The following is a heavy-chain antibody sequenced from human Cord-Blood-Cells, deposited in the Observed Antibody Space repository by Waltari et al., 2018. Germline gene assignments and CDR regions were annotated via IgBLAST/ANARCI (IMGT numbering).Heavy chain of an antibody. J-gene: IGHJ4*02. V-gene: IGHV4-34*01. CDR3: AALYCSGGSCSPERRYFDY. CDR1: GGSFSGYY. D-gene: IGHD2-15*01. Sequence: QVQLQQWGAGLLKPSATLSLTCAVYGGSFSGYYWSWIRQPPGEGLEWIGEINHSGSTNYNPSLKSRVTISVDTSKNQFSLKLSSVTAADTAVYYCAALYCSGGSCSPERRYFDYWGQGTLVTVSS. CDR2: INHSGST.